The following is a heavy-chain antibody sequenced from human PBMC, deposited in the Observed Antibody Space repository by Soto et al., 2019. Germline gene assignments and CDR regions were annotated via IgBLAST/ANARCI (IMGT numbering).Heavy chain of an antibody. Sequence: QVQLVQSGAEVMKPGSSVKVSCKASGGTFSRYTINWVRQAPGQGLEWMGRIIPIAAIANYTQKFQGRVTITVDKSSTTAYMELSSLRSDDTAVYYCARGSTIVRGAPSWFDPWGQGTLVTVSS. CDR1: GGTFSRYT. CDR2: IIPIAAIA. CDR3: ARGSTIVRGAPSWFDP. J-gene: IGHJ5*02. V-gene: IGHV1-69*02. D-gene: IGHD3-10*01.